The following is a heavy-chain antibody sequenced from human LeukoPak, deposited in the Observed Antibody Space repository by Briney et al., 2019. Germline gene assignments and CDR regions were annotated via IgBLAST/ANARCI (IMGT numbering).Heavy chain of an antibody. Sequence: GGSLRLSCAASGFTFSRYGMHWVRQAPGKGLEWVAVVSYDGTIKSCVDSVKGRFTLSRDNSKNTVYLEMNSLRPEDTAVYYCARGPAYLKTRDAFDFWGQGTLVTVS. J-gene: IGHJ3*01. CDR3: ARGPAYLKTRDAFDF. D-gene: IGHD2-21*01. CDR2: VSYDGTIK. V-gene: IGHV3-30*03. CDR1: GFTFSRYG.